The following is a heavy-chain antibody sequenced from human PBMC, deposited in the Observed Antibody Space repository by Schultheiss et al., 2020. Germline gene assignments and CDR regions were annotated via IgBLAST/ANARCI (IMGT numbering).Heavy chain of an antibody. CDR2: IHSTDSI. Sequence: SETLSLTCAVYGGSFSGYYWSWIRQPPGKGLEWIASIHSTDSIYYNPSLKSRVTISVDTSKNQFSLKLSSVTAADTAVYYCARDKLLFAGTDWGYYYGMDVWGQGTTVTVSS. CDR1: GGSFSGYY. D-gene: IGHD7-27*01. J-gene: IGHJ6*02. CDR3: ARDKLLFAGTDWGYYYGMDV. V-gene: IGHV4-34*01.